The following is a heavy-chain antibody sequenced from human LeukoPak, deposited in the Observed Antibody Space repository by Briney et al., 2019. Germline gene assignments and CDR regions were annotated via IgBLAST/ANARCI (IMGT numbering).Heavy chain of an antibody. V-gene: IGHV3-21*01. D-gene: IGHD1-7*01. CDR3: ARDLYNWNYGSAFDI. CDR2: ISSSSSYI. CDR1: GFTFSSYS. Sequence: GGSLRLSCAASGFTFSSYSMNWVRQAPGKGLEWVSSISSSSSYIYYADSVKGRFTISRDNAKNSLYLQVNSLRAEDTAVYYCARDLYNWNYGSAFDIWGQGTMVTVSS. J-gene: IGHJ3*02.